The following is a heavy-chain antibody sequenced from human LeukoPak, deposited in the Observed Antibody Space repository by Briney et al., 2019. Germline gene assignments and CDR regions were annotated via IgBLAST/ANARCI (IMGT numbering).Heavy chain of an antibody. CDR2: IYYSGST. CDR1: GGSISTTNW. Sequence: SGTLSLTCGVSGGSISTTNWWTWVRQPPGKGLEWIGYIYYSGSTNYNPSLKSRVTISVDTSKNQFSLKLSSVTAADTAVYYCARGGALGSYYGMDVWGQGTTVTVSS. CDR3: ARGGALGSYYGMDV. J-gene: IGHJ6*02. V-gene: IGHV4-4*02. D-gene: IGHD1-26*01.